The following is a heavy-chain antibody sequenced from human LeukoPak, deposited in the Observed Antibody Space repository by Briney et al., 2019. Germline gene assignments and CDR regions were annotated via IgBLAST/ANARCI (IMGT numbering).Heavy chain of an antibody. J-gene: IGHJ4*02. CDR1: GFTFSSYA. CDR2: ISSNGATT. D-gene: IGHD2-8*02. V-gene: IGHV3-64*01. CDR3: ARVKTTGDKDY. Sequence: QPGGSLRLSCAASGFTFSSYAMHWVRQAPGKTLEYVSAISSNGATTYYANSVKGRFTISRDNSKNTLYLQMGSLRAEDMGVYYCARVKTTGDKDYWGQGTLVTVSS.